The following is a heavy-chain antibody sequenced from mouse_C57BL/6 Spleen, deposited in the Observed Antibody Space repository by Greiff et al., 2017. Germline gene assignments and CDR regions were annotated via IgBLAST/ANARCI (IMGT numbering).Heavy chain of an antibody. V-gene: IGHV1-64*01. J-gene: IGHJ3*01. D-gene: IGHD1-1*01. Sequence: QVQLQQPGAELVKPGASVKLSCKASGYTFTSYWMHWVKQRPGQGLEWIGMIHPNSGSTNYNEKFKSKATLTVDKSSSTAYMQLSSLTSEDSAVYYCAFTTVGRDWFAYWGQGTLVTVSA. CDR2: IHPNSGST. CDR3: AFTTVGRDWFAY. CDR1: GYTFTSYW.